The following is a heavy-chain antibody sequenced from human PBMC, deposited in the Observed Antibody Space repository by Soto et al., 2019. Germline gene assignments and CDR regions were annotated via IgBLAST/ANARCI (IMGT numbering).Heavy chain of an antibody. V-gene: IGHV3-30*18. CDR1: GFTFSSYG. Sequence: GGSLRLSCACSGFTFSSYGMHWVRQAQGKGLEWVAVISYDGSDKYYGDSVKGRFTISRDDSKNTLYLQMNSLRVEDTAIYYCAKTAGYDYVWGSSGHDPWGQGTLVTVSS. CDR2: ISYDGSDK. J-gene: IGHJ5*02. D-gene: IGHD3-16*01. CDR3: AKTAGYDYVWGSSGHDP.